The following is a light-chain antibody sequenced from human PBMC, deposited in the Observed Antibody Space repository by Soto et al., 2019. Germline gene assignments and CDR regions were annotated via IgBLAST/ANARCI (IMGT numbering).Light chain of an antibody. CDR1: QSVGGSS. CDR2: GAS. V-gene: IGKV3-20*01. J-gene: IGKJ1*01. CDR3: QQYGGSPRT. Sequence: EIVLTQSPATLSLSPGERATLSCRASQSVGGSSLAWYQQRPGQAPRLLIHGASNRATGIPDRFSGSGSGTDFTLTISRLEPEDFAVYYCQQYGGSPRTFGQGTKVDIK.